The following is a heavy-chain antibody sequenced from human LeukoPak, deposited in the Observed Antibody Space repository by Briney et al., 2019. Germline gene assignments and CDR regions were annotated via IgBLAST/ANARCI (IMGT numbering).Heavy chain of an antibody. Sequence: SETLSLTCTVSGGSISNYYWSWIRQPPGKGLEWIGEINHSGSTNYNPSLKSRVTISVDTSKNQFSLNLSSVTAADTAVYYCARHPYYYYGMDVWGQGTTVTVSS. J-gene: IGHJ6*02. D-gene: IGHD2-21*01. V-gene: IGHV4-34*01. CDR3: ARHPYYYYGMDV. CDR1: GGSISNYY. CDR2: INHSGST.